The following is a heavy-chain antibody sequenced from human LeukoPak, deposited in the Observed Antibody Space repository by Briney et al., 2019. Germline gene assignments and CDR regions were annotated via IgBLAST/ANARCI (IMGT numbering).Heavy chain of an antibody. V-gene: IGHV3-11*05. CDR2: ISSSTYT. J-gene: IGHJ2*01. CDR1: GFTFSDYY. D-gene: IGHD1-26*01. Sequence: GGSLRLSCAASGFTFSDYYMSWIRQAPGKGLEWVSYISSSTYTNQADSVKGRFTISRDNAKNSMYLQMNSLRAEDTAVYYCAKGATYWYFDLWGRGTLVTVSS. CDR3: AKGATYWYFDL.